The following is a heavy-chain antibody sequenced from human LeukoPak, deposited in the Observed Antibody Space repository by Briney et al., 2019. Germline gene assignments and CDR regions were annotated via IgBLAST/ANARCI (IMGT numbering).Heavy chain of an antibody. Sequence: ASVKVSCKASGYTFTSYDINWVRQATGQGLEWMGWMNPNSGNTGYAQKFQGRVTMTRNTSIGTAYMELSSLRSEDTAVYYYARELGSTSVSYYYYGMDVWGQGTTVTVSS. V-gene: IGHV1-8*01. D-gene: IGHD2-2*01. CDR2: MNPNSGNT. CDR3: ARELGSTSVSYYYYGMDV. CDR1: GYTFTSYD. J-gene: IGHJ6*02.